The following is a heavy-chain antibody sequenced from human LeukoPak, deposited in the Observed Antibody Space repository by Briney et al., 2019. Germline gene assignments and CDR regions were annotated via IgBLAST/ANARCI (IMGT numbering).Heavy chain of an antibody. D-gene: IGHD5-18*01. CDR1: GFTFSSYG. J-gene: IGHJ4*02. V-gene: IGHV3-30*18. CDR2: ISYDGSNK. Sequence: PGGSLRLSCAASGFTFSSYGMHWVRQAPGKGLEWVAVISYDGSNKYYADSVKGRFTISRDNSENTLYLQMNSLRAEDTAVYYCAKNIRGYSYGYFDYWGQGTLVTVSS. CDR3: AKNIRGYSYGYFDY.